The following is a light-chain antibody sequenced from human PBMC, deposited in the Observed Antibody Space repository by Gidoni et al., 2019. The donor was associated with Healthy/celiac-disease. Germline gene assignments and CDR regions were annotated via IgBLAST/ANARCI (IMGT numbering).Light chain of an antibody. Sequence: EIVLTPSPATLSLSPGERATLSCSASQSVRSSLAWYQQKPGQAPRLLIYDASNRAPGIPARFSGSGSGTDFTLTISSLEPEDCAVYYCQQRSNWPPITFGQGTRLEIK. V-gene: IGKV3-11*01. CDR2: DAS. CDR3: QQRSNWPPIT. CDR1: QSVRSS. J-gene: IGKJ5*01.